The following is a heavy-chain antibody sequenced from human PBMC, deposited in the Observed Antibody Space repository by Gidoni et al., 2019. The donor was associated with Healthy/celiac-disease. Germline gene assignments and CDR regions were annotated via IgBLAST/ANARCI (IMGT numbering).Heavy chain of an antibody. J-gene: IGHJ4*02. D-gene: IGHD3-9*01. Sequence: QVQLQESGPGLVKPSETLSLTCTVSYGSISNYYWSWIRQPPGKGLEWIGYIYYSGSTNYNPSLKSRVTISVDTAKNQFALNLSSVAAADTAVYYCARGPPRKNYDIVTGYYLPHVDDWGQGTLFTVSS. CDR2: IYYSGST. CDR3: ARGPPRKNYDIVTGYYLPHVDD. V-gene: IGHV4-59*01. CDR1: YGSISNYY.